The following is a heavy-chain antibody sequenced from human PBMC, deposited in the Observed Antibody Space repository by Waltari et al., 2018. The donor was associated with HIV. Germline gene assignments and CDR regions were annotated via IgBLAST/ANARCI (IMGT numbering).Heavy chain of an antibody. V-gene: IGHV3-23*01. CDR1: GSTFSSYA. CDR3: AKEGGNYVPWYFDL. D-gene: IGHD1-7*01. Sequence: EVQLLECGRGLVQPGGSLRLSCASIGSTFSSYAMSWVRQAAGKGLEWVSAISGGVINTYYADSVKGRFTISRDNSKNTLYLQMNSLRAEDTALFYCAKEGGNYVPWYFDLWGRGTLVTVSS. CDR2: ISGGVINT. J-gene: IGHJ2*01.